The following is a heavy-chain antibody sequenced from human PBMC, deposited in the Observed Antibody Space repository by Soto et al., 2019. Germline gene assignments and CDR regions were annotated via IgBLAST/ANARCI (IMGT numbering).Heavy chain of an antibody. V-gene: IGHV4-4*02. CDR1: GGSISSSNW. CDR2: IYHSGST. D-gene: IGHD5-12*01. Sequence: PSETMSLTCAVSGGSISSSNWWSWVRQPPGKGLEWIGEIYHSGSTNYNPSLKSRVTISVDKSKNQFSLKLSSVTAADTAVYYCARADSGYDFDWFDPWGQGTLVTVSS. J-gene: IGHJ5*02. CDR3: ARADSGYDFDWFDP.